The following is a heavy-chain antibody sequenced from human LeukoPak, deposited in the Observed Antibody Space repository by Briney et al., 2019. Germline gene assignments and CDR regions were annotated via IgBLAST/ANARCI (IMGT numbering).Heavy chain of an antibody. V-gene: IGHV1-69*13. D-gene: IGHD2/OR15-2a*01. Sequence: ASVKVSCKASGGTFSSYAISWVRQAPGQGLEWMGGIIPIFGTANYAQKFQGRVTITADESTSTAYMELSSLRSEDTAVYYCARVLVHRRAFDIWGQGTMVTVSS. CDR1: GGTFSSYA. CDR3: ARVLVHRRAFDI. J-gene: IGHJ3*02. CDR2: IIPIFGTA.